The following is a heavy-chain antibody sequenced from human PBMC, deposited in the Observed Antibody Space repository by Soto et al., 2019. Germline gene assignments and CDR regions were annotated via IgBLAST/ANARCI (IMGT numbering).Heavy chain of an antibody. CDR2: ISSSSSYI. Sequence: GGSLRLSCAASGFTFSSYSMNCVRQAPGKGLEWVSSISSSSSYIYYADSVKGRFTISRDNAKNSLYLQMNSLRAEDTAVYYCARDPTTLEYSSSPWGQGALVTVSS. CDR1: GFTFSSYS. V-gene: IGHV3-21*01. CDR3: ARDPTTLEYSSSP. J-gene: IGHJ5*02. D-gene: IGHD6-6*01.